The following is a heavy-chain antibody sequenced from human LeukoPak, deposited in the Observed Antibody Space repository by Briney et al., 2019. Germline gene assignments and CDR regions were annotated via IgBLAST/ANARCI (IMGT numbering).Heavy chain of an antibody. CDR2: IWYDGSNK. Sequence: GGSLRLSCAASGFTFSSCGMHWVPQAPGKGLEWVAVIWYDGSNKYYADSVKGRFTISRDNSKNTLYLQMNSLRAEDTAVYYCARDRGDYGDSFDAFDIWGQGTMVTVSS. CDR1: GFTFSSCG. CDR3: ARDRGDYGDSFDAFDI. J-gene: IGHJ3*02. V-gene: IGHV3-33*01. D-gene: IGHD4-17*01.